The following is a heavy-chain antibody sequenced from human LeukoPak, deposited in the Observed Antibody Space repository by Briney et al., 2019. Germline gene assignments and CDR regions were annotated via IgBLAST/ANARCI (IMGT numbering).Heavy chain of an antibody. CDR1: GFTVRSYS. CDR2: ISSSSSTI. J-gene: IGHJ4*02. Sequence: GGSLRLSCAASGFTVRSYSMNWVRQAPGKGLEWVSYISSSSSTIYYADSVKGRFTISRDNAKNSLYLQMNSLRAEDTAVYYCASSFYFDYWGQGTLVTVSS. CDR3: ASSFYFDY. D-gene: IGHD1-7*01. V-gene: IGHV3-48*04.